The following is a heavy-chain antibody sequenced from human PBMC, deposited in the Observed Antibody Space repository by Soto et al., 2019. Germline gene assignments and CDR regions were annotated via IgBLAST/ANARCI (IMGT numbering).Heavy chain of an antibody. D-gene: IGHD1-1*01. CDR2: IVYNGNFI. J-gene: IGHJ4*02. V-gene: IGHV3-11*01. Sequence: PGGSLRLSCAASGFTFSDYSMSWIRQAPGKGLEWISSIVYNGNFIYYADSVKGRFTVSRDNAKRSLFLQLSSLRAEDTAVYYCARDATTMAVFDLWGPGTLVTVSS. CDR3: ARDATTMAVFDL. CDR1: GFTFSDYS.